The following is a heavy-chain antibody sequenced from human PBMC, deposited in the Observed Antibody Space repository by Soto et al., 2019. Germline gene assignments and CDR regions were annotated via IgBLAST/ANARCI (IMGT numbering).Heavy chain of an antibody. CDR2: INHSGST. D-gene: IGHD4-17*01. V-gene: IGHV4-34*01. CDR1: GGSFSGYY. CDR3: ARDRGDYGDYVDY. Sequence: TLSLTCAVYGGSFSGYYWSWIRQPPGKGLEWIGEINHSGSTNYNPSLKSRVTISVDTSKNPFSLKLSSVTAADTAVYYCARDRGDYGDYVDYWGQGTLVTVSS. J-gene: IGHJ4*02.